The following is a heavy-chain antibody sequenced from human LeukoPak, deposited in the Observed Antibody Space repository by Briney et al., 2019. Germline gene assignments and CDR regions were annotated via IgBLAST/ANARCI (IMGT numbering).Heavy chain of an antibody. J-gene: IGHJ6*03. D-gene: IGHD3-10*01. V-gene: IGHV3-15*05. CDR3: AWAKADKGFSYFFMDV. CDR2: IKSRGSGGTT. Sequence: PGGSLRPSCAGSGFTFSDYTMNWVRQAPGKGLEWVGRIKSRGSGGTTEYAAPVRGRFIISRDDSQNTVFLQMNSLEPEDTAVYFCAWAKADKGFSYFFMDVWGKGTTVIVAS. CDR1: GFTFSDYT.